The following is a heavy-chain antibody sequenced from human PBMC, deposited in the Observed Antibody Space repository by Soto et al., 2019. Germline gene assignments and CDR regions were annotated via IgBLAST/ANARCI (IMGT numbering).Heavy chain of an antibody. CDR2: ISGSGGKT. CDR3: TKEAGGISYFDY. J-gene: IGHJ4*02. V-gene: IGHV3-23*01. Sequence: PGGSLRLSCAASGFTFSDYAMNWVRQVPGKGLEWVSTISGSGGKTYYADSVKGRFTISRDNSKNTLYLQMSSLRAEDTAVYYCTKEAGGISYFDYWGQGALVTVSS. D-gene: IGHD3-16*01. CDR1: GFTFSDYA.